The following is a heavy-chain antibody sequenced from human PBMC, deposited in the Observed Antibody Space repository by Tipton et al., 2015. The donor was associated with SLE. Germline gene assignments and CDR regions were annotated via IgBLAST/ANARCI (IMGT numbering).Heavy chain of an antibody. Sequence: TLSLTCTVSGGSISSHYWSWIRQPPGKGLEWIGYIYYSGSTNYNPSLKSRVTISVDTSKNQFSLKLSSVTAADAAVYYCARQKSSGYYFVYWGQGTLVTVSS. D-gene: IGHD6-19*01. CDR2: IYYSGST. CDR1: GGSISSHY. J-gene: IGHJ4*02. V-gene: IGHV4-59*08. CDR3: ARQKSSGYYFVY.